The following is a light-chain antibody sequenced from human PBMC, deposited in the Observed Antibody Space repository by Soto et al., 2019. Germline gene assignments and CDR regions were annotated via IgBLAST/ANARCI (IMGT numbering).Light chain of an antibody. Sequence: DIQMTQSPSTLSASVGDRVTITCRASQSISSWLAWYQQKPGKAPKLLIYDASSLESGVPSRFSGSGSGTEFTLTISSLQPDDFATYYCQQYNIWGTFGQGTKLDIK. V-gene: IGKV1-5*01. CDR3: QQYNIWGT. CDR2: DAS. CDR1: QSISSW. J-gene: IGKJ1*01.